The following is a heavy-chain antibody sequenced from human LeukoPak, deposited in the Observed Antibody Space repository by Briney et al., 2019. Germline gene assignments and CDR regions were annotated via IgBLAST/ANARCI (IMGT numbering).Heavy chain of an antibody. CDR2: IYYSGST. CDR1: GGSISSSSYY. D-gene: IGHD2-2*01. V-gene: IGHV4-39*01. CDR3: ASQYCSSTSCLNWFDP. Sequence: SETLSLTCTVSGGSISSSSYYWGWIRQPPGKGLEWIGSIYYSGSTYYNPSLESRVTISVDTSKNQFSLKLSSVTAADTAVYYCASQYCSSTSCLNWFDPWGQGTLVTVSS. J-gene: IGHJ5*02.